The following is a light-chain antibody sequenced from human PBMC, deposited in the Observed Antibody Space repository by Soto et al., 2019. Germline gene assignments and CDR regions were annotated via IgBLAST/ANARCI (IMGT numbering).Light chain of an antibody. V-gene: IGKV3-15*01. J-gene: IGKJ1*01. Sequence: EIVMTQSPATLSVSPGQGATLSCRASQPISRNLAWYQQKPGQAPRLLIYGASTRATDIPGRFSGGGSGTEFTLTISSLQSEDFAVYYCQQYGGSPRTFGQGTKVEVK. CDR2: GAS. CDR3: QQYGGSPRT. CDR1: QPISRN.